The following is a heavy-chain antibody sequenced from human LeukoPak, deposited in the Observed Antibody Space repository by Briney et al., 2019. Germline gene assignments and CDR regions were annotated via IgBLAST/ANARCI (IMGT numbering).Heavy chain of an antibody. CDR2: ISYDGSNK. V-gene: IGHV3-30*18. CDR1: GFTFSSYG. Sequence: GGSLRLSCAASGFTFSSYGMHWVRQAPGKGLEWVAVISYDGSNKYYADSVKGRFTISRDNSKNTLYLQMNSLRAEDTAVYYCAKVPDSYYDSSGYYHEPYYFDYWGQGTLVTVSS. J-gene: IGHJ4*02. D-gene: IGHD3-22*01. CDR3: AKVPDSYYDSSGYYHEPYYFDY.